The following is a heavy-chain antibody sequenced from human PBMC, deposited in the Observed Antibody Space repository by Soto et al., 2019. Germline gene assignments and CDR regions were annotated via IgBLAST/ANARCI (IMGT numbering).Heavy chain of an antibody. J-gene: IGHJ6*02. CDR2: INHSGVT. CDR1: GGSFSGYY. D-gene: IGHD6-19*01. V-gene: IGHV4-34*01. Sequence: PSETLSLTCVVYGGSFSGYYWSWIRQPPGKGLEWIGEINHSGVTNYKPSLKRRVTISVDTSKNQFSLQLKSVTAADTALYYCARFSGSYYYAMDVWGQGSTVT. CDR3: ARFSGSYYYAMDV.